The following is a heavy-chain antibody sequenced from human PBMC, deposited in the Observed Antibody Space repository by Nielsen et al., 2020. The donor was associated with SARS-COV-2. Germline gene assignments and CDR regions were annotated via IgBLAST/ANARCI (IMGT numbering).Heavy chain of an antibody. CDR1: GFTFSSYA. Sequence: GGSLRLSCSASGFTFSSYAMHWVRQAPGKGLEWVSYISSSSSTIYYADSVKGRFTISRDNAKNSLYLQMNSLRDEDTAVYYCARDDSYYYGSKTEYYYGMDVWGQGTTVTVSS. CDR2: ISSSSSTI. CDR3: ARDDSYYYGSKTEYYYGMDV. V-gene: IGHV3-48*02. D-gene: IGHD3-10*01. J-gene: IGHJ6*02.